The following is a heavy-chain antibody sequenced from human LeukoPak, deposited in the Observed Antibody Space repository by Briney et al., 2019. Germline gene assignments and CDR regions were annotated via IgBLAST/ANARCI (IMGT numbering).Heavy chain of an antibody. CDR3: ARRRTNLYARVFDY. CDR1: GGSISSYY. CDR2: IYTSGST. V-gene: IGHV4-4*07. D-gene: IGHD2-8*01. Sequence: PSETLSLTCTVSGGSISSYYWSWIRQPAGKGLEWIGRIYTSGSTNYNPSLKSRVTISVDTSKNQFSLKLSSVTAADTAVYYCARRRTNLYARVFDYWGQGTLVTVSS. J-gene: IGHJ4*02.